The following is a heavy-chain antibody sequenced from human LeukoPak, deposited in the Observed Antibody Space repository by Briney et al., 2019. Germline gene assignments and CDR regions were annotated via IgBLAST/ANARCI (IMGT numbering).Heavy chain of an antibody. D-gene: IGHD2-2*01. J-gene: IGHJ4*02. CDR2: ISSSGSTI. Sequence: GGSLRLSCAASGFTFSDYYMSWIRRAPGKGLEWVSYISSSGSTIYYADSVKGRFTISRDNAKNSLYLQMNSLRAEDTAVYYCARDLGYCSSTSCREFWGQGTLVTVSS. V-gene: IGHV3-11*04. CDR3: ARDLGYCSSTSCREF. CDR1: GFTFSDYY.